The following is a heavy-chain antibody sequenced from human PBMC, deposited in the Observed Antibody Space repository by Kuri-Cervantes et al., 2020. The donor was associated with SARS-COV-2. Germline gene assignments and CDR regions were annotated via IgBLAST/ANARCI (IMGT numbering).Heavy chain of an antibody. CDR1: GFTFDDYA. J-gene: IGHJ3*02. Sequence: GGSLRLSCAASGFTFDDYAMHWVRQAPGKGLEWVAVISYDGSNKYYADSVKGRFTISRDNSKNTLYLQMNSLRAEDTAVYYCARDRRGLRFLEWLLTNDAFDIWGQGTMVTVSS. CDR2: ISYDGSNK. V-gene: IGHV3-30-3*01. CDR3: ARDRRGLRFLEWLLTNDAFDI. D-gene: IGHD3-3*01.